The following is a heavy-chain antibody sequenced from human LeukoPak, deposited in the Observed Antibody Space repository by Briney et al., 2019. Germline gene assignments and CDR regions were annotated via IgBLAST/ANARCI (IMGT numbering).Heavy chain of an antibody. CDR2: IKSKTESGTR. CDR3: AAGTGTSDFDH. V-gene: IGHV3-15*01. J-gene: IGHJ4*02. D-gene: IGHD1-14*01. CDR1: GFTFSNAW. Sequence: GGSLRLSCGASGFTFSNAWMSWVRQAPGKGLEWVGRIKSKTESGTRDFAAPAKGRFTISRDDSRNTLYLQMNNLKIEDTAVYYCAAGTGTSDFDHWGQGALVTVSS.